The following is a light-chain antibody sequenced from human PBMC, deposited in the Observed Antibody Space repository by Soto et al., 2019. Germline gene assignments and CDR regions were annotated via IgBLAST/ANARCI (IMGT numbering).Light chain of an antibody. CDR2: DAS. V-gene: IGKV1-5*01. Sequence: DIQMTQSPSTPSASVGDRVTITCRASQSISSWLAWYQQRPGRAPEVLIYDASSLESGVPSRFSGSGSGTEFTLTISSLQPDDFATYYCQQYNSYPVTFGGGTKVEIK. J-gene: IGKJ4*01. CDR3: QQYNSYPVT. CDR1: QSISSW.